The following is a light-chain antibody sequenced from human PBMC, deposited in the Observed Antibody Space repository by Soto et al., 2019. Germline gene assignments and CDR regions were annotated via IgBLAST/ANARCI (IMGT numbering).Light chain of an antibody. CDR3: QQYSNWPPWT. Sequence: EIVMTQSPATLSVSPGERATLSCRASQSVSSNLAWYQQKPGQAPRLLIYGASTRATGIPARFSGSGSGTDFTLTISSLQSEDFAVYYCQQYSNWPPWTFCQGTKVEIK. CDR1: QSVSSN. J-gene: IGKJ1*01. CDR2: GAS. V-gene: IGKV3-15*01.